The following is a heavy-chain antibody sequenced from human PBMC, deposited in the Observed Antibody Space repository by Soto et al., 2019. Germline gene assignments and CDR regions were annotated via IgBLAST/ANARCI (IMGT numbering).Heavy chain of an antibody. V-gene: IGHV1-2*04. CDR3: ARDYYGSGSRIGPYYYYYGMDV. J-gene: IGHJ6*02. D-gene: IGHD3-10*01. Sequence: GASVKVSCKASGYTFTGYYMHWVRQAPGQGLEWMGWINPNSGGTNYAQKFQGWVTMTRDTSISTAYMELSRLRSDDTAVYYCARDYYGSGSRIGPYYYYYGMDVWGQGTTVTVSS. CDR2: INPNSGGT. CDR1: GYTFTGYY.